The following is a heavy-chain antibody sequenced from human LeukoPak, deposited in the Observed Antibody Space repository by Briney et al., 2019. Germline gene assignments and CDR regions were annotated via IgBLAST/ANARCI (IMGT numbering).Heavy chain of an antibody. CDR2: IYPGDSDT. J-gene: IGHJ4*02. CDR3: ERHVGYGGNLGVPFDY. D-gene: IGHD4-23*01. CDR1: GYSFTSYW. V-gene: IGHV5-51*01. Sequence: PGESLKISCKGSGYSFTSYWIGWVRQMPGKGLEWMGIIYPGDSDTRYSPSFQGQVTISADKSISTAYLQWSSLKASDTAMYYCERHVGYGGNLGVPFDYWGQGALVTVSS.